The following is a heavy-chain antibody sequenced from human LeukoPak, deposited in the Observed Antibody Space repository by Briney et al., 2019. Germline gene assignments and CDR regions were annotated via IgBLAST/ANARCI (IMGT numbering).Heavy chain of an antibody. CDR2: IYYSGST. V-gene: IGHV4-39*01. Sequence: SETLSLTCTVPGGSISSYYWGWIRQPPGKGLEWIGSIYYSGSTYYNPSLKSRVTISVDTSKNQFSLKLSSVTAADTAVYYCARLLDTENYYGMDVWGQGTTVTVSS. CDR3: ARLLDTENYYGMDV. J-gene: IGHJ6*02. CDR1: GGSISSYY. D-gene: IGHD3-3*01.